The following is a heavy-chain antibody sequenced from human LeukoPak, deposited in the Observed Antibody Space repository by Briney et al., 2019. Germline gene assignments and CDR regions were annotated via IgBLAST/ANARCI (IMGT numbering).Heavy chain of an antibody. D-gene: IGHD7-27*01. CDR1: GYTFSGYY. J-gene: IGHJ4*02. CDR3: AKFDQDWGTFDY. CDR2: IKPDSGDT. Sequence: ASVKVSCKASGYTFSGYYIHWVRQAPGQGLEWMGWIKPDSGDTHYVQKLQGRVTISRDTSITTAYMELSLRSDDTAVYYCAKFDQDWGTFDYWGQGTVVTVSS. V-gene: IGHV1-2*02.